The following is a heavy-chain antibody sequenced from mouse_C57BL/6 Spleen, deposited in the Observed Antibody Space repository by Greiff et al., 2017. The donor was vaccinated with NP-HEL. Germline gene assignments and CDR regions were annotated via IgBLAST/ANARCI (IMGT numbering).Heavy chain of an antibody. V-gene: IGHV1-52*01. CDR2: IDPSDSET. D-gene: IGHD2-3*01. CDR1: GYTFTSYW. Sequence: QVQLQQPGAELVMPGASVKLSCKASGYTFTSYWMHWVKQRPGQGLEWIGNIDPSDSETHYNQKFKDKATLTVDKSSSTAYMQLSSLTSEDSAVYYCARDDGYYSWFAYWGQGTLVTVSA. CDR3: ARDDGYYSWFAY. J-gene: IGHJ3*01.